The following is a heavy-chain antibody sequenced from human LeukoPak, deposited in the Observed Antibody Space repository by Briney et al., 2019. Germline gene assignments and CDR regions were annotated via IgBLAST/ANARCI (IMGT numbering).Heavy chain of an antibody. J-gene: IGHJ4*02. V-gene: IGHV4-59*02. D-gene: IGHD3-22*01. CDR2: IYYSGST. CDR3: TTVRYDSSGYYSYFDY. Sequence: PSETLSLTCTVSGGSVSSYYWSWIRQPPGKGLEWIGYIYYSGSTNYNPSLKSRVTISVGTSKNQYSLKLSSVTAADTAVYYCTTVRYDSSGYYSYFDYWGQGTLVTVSS. CDR1: GGSVSSYY.